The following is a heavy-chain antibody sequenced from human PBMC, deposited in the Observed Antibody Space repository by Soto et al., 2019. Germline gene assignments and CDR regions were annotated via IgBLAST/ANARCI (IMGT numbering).Heavy chain of an antibody. CDR3: AREPVRVAGLDY. CDR1: GYTFTGYY. J-gene: IGHJ4*02. V-gene: IGHV1-18*04. CDR2: INANNGNT. D-gene: IGHD6-19*01. Sequence: ASVKVSSKASGYTFTGYYMHWVRQAPGQGLEWMGWINANNGNTNYAQKLQGRVTMTTDTSTSTAYMELRSLRSDDTAVYYCAREPVRVAGLDYWGQGTLVTVSS.